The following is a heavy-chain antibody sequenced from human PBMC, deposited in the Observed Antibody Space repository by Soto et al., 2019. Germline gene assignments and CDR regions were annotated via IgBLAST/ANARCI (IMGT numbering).Heavy chain of an antibody. CDR3: ARQVVATNRVNY. CDR1: GGSISSSSYY. V-gene: IGHV4-39*01. J-gene: IGHJ4*02. D-gene: IGHD5-12*01. Sequence: SETLSLTCTVSGGSISSSSYYWGWIRQPPGKGLEWIGSIYYSGSTYYNPSLKSRVTISVDTSKNQFSLKLSSVTAADTAVYYCARQVVATNRVNYWGQGTLVTVSS. CDR2: IYYSGST.